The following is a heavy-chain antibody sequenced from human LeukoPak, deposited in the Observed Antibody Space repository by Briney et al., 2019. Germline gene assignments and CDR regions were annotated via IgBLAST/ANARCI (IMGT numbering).Heavy chain of an antibody. CDR2: IYFSGRS. D-gene: IGHD3-22*01. V-gene: IGHV4-39*01. Sequence: SETLSLTCSVSGDSVSRSDSDWDWIRQPPGKGLERIGTIYFSGRSYYSPSLKTRVTMSVHPSNNQFSLNLRSVTAADTAVYYCARRRYYDGSGYLEWGQGTLLSVSS. CDR3: ARRRYYDGSGYLE. J-gene: IGHJ1*01. CDR1: GDSVSRSDSD.